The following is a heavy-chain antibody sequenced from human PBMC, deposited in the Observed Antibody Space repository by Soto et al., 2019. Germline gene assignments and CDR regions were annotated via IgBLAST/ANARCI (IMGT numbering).Heavy chain of an antibody. Sequence: SETLSLTCAVSGFSIRTGDYWAWIRQPPGKGLEWIGSIFHSGLTYYNPSLKSRVTISLDTSKNQFSVGLRSVTAADTAVYYCARETSPTGIAVAGTNLHFHSWGQGALVTVS. CDR2: IFHSGLT. V-gene: IGHV4-38-2*02. CDR1: GFSIRTGDY. J-gene: IGHJ4*02. CDR3: ARETSPTGIAVAGTNLHFHS. D-gene: IGHD6-19*01.